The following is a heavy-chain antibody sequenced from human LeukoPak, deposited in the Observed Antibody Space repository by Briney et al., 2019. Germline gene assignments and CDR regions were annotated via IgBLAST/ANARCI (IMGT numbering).Heavy chain of an antibody. D-gene: IGHD4-17*01. Sequence: PSETLSLTCTVSGVSISSSYSWSWIRQPPGKGLEWIGYIYYSGSTNSNPSLKSRVTISVDTSKNQFSLKLMSVTAADTAVYYCAREGEYGDYWVGYDAFDIWGQGTMVTVSS. V-gene: IGHV4-61*01. J-gene: IGHJ3*02. CDR1: GVSISSSYS. CDR2: IYYSGST. CDR3: AREGEYGDYWVGYDAFDI.